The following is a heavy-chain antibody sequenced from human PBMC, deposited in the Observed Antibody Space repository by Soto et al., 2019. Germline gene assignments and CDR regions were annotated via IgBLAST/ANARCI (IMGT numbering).Heavy chain of an antibody. J-gene: IGHJ3*01. CDR3: VKRGRNWGAFDF. CDR2: IGGTDGDSDGVP. CDR1: GFILNNYA. D-gene: IGHD7-27*01. Sequence: DSGGDLVQPGGSLRLSCVASGFILNNYAMSWVRQAPGKGLEWGSTIGGTDGDSDGVPWYEDSVKGRFTISRDSSANTLFLHLANLRAEDWALYYCVKRGRNWGAFDFWGQGTTVVVSS. V-gene: IGHV3-23*01.